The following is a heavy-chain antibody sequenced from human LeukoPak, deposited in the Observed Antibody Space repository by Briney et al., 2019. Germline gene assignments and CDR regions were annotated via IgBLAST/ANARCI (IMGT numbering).Heavy chain of an antibody. CDR1: GFSFGSYA. Sequence: GGSLRLSCAASGFSFGSYAMGWTRQAPGQGLEWVSAISGSGRHANYAESVKGRFTISRDNSKNTLYLQMHSLIAADTAVYYCGSGPVGTTVPWGQGTLVTVSS. V-gene: IGHV3-23*01. CDR2: ISGSGRHA. J-gene: IGHJ5*02. CDR3: GSGPVGTTVP. D-gene: IGHD1-1*01.